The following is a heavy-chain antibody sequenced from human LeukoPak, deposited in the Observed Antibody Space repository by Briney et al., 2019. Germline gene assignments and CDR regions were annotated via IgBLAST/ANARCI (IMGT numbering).Heavy chain of an antibody. D-gene: IGHD5-12*01. CDR2: INHSGST. Sequence: PSETLSLTCAVYGGSFSGYYWSWIRQPPGKGPEWIGEINHSGSTNYNPSLKSRVTISVDTSKNQFSLKLSSVTAADTAVYCCARGGYSGLTHWGRGTLVTVSS. CDR1: GGSFSGYY. CDR3: ARGGYSGLTH. V-gene: IGHV4-34*01. J-gene: IGHJ4*02.